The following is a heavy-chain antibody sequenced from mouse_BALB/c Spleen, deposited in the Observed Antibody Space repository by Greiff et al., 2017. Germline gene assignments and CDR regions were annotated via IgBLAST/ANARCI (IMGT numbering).Heavy chain of an antibody. CDR2: ISDGGSYT. D-gene: IGHD4-1*02. Sequence: EVQRVESGGGLVKPGGSLKLSCAASGFTFSDYYMYWVRQTPEKRLEWVATISDGGSYTYYPDSVKGRFTISRDNAKNNLYLQMSSLKSEDTAMYYCARDLPTGDYWGQGTSVTVSS. CDR3: ARDLPTGDY. CDR1: GFTFSDYY. J-gene: IGHJ4*01. V-gene: IGHV5-4*02.